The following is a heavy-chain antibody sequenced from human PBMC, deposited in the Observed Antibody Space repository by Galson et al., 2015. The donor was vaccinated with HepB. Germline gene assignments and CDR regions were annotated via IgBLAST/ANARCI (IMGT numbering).Heavy chain of an antibody. V-gene: IGHV3-23*01. CDR3: ARLSDYGDYIFVRQACDI. J-gene: IGHJ3*02. CDR2: ISGSGGST. CDR1: GFTFSSYA. Sequence: LRLSCAASGFTFSSYAMSWVRQAPGKGLEWVSAISGSGGSTYYADSVKGRFTISRDNSKNTLYLQMNSLRSEDTAVYYCARLSDYGDYIFVRQACDIWGQGTMVTVSS. D-gene: IGHD4-17*01.